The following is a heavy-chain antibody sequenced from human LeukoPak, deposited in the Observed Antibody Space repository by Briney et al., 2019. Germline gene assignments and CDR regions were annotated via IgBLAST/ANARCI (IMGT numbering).Heavy chain of an antibody. V-gene: IGHV3-21*01. CDR3: ARDPSSSSWHLDY. CDR1: GFTFSSYA. J-gene: IGHJ4*02. Sequence: GGSLRLSCAASGFTFSSYAMSWVRQAPGKGLEWVSSISSSSSYIYYADSVKGRFTISRDNAKNSLYLQMNSLRAEDTAVYYCARDPSSSSWHLDYWGQGTLVTVSS. CDR2: ISSSSSYI. D-gene: IGHD6-13*01.